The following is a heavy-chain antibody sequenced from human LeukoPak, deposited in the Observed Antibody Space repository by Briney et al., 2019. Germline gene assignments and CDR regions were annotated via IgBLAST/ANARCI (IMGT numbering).Heavy chain of an antibody. J-gene: IGHJ6*02. CDR2: IYYSGST. Sequence: PSQTLSLTCTVSGGSISSYYWSWIRQPPGKGLEWIGYIYYSGSTNYNPSLKSRVTISVDTSKNQFSLKLSSVTAADTAVYYCARTLTGYYPHYYYYGMDVWGQGTTVTVSS. CDR3: ARTLTGYYPHYYYYGMDV. D-gene: IGHD3-9*01. V-gene: IGHV4-59*01. CDR1: GGSISSYY.